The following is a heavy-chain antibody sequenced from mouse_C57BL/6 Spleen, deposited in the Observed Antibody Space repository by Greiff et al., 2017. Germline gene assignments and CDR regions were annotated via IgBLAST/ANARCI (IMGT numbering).Heavy chain of an antibody. D-gene: IGHD1-1*01. CDR3: ARGNYGVFYAMDY. V-gene: IGHV1-47*01. CDR2: FHPYNDDT. CDR1: GYTFTTYP. Sequence: VLLVESGAELVKPGASVKMSCKASGYTFTTYPIEWMQQNHGKSLEWIGNFHPYNDDTKYNEKFKGKATLTVEKSSSTVYLELSRLTSDDSAVYYCARGNYGVFYAMDYWGQGTSVTVSS. J-gene: IGHJ4*01.